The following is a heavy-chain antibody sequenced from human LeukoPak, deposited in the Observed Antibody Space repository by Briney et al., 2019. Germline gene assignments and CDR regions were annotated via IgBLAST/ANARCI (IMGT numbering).Heavy chain of an antibody. J-gene: IGHJ4*02. CDR1: GFTFSSYA. D-gene: IGHD2-2*01. CDR3: AGDYSRSPRGVVPAATLAY. V-gene: IGHV3-23*01. Sequence: GGSLRLSCAASGFTFSSYAMSWVRQAPGKGLEWVSAISGSGGSTYYADSVKGRFTISRDNSKNTLYLQMNSLRAEDTAVYYCAGDYSRSPRGVVPAATLAYWGQGTLVTVSS. CDR2: ISGSGGST.